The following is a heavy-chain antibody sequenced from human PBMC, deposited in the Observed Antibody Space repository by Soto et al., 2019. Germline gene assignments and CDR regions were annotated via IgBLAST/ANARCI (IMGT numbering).Heavy chain of an antibody. Sequence: QVQLQESGPGLVKPSETLSLTCTVSGGSISSYYWSWIRQPPGKGLEWIGYIYYSGSTNYNPSLKSRVTISVDTSKNQFSLKLSSVTAADPAVYYCARHRRGTNWFDPWGQGTLVTVSS. CDR1: GGSISSYY. CDR3: ARHRRGTNWFDP. CDR2: IYYSGST. V-gene: IGHV4-59*08. D-gene: IGHD1-1*01. J-gene: IGHJ5*02.